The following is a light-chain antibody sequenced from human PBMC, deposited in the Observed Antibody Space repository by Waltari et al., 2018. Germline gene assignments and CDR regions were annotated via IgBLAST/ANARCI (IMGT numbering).Light chain of an antibody. CDR1: SRGYHL. V-gene: IGLV2-23*01. CDR3: CSYSGSNTWI. J-gene: IGLJ2*01. CDR2: EGK. Sequence: QPALTQPASVSGSPGPSITVPCPGTSRGYHLSPWYQHHPDKGPKLIIYEGKTRPSGVSNRFSGSQSGNTASLTISGLQPEDEAHYYCCSYSGSNTWIFGGGTQLTVL.